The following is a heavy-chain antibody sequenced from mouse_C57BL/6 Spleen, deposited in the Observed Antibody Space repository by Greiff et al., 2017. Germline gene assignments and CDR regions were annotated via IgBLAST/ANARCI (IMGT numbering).Heavy chain of an antibody. D-gene: IGHD4-1*01. J-gene: IGHJ3*01. CDR3: ASRGSNWDEWFAY. CDR1: GYAFSSSW. Sequence: VQLQQSGPELVKPGASVKISCKASGYAFSSSWMNWVKQRPGKGLEWIGRIYPGDGDTNYNGKFKGKATLTADKSSSTAYMQLSSLTSEDSAVYFWASRGSNWDEWFAYWGQGTLVTVSA. V-gene: IGHV1-82*01. CDR2: IYPGDGDT.